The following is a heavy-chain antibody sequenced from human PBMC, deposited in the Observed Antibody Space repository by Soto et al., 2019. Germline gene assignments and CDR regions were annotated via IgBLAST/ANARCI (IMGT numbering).Heavy chain of an antibody. J-gene: IGHJ4*02. D-gene: IGHD3-16*02. CDR2: ISYDGSNK. CDR1: GFTFSRHT. V-gene: IGHV3-30*04. Sequence: QVQLEESGGGVVQPGRSLRLSCAASGFTFSRHTMHWVRQAPGKGLEWVXSISYDGSNKYYADSVKGRFTISRDNSKNTLSVQMDSLRAEDTAVYYCARDRLRLGELSLLGYFDYWGQGTLVTVSS. CDR3: ARDRLRLGELSLLGYFDY.